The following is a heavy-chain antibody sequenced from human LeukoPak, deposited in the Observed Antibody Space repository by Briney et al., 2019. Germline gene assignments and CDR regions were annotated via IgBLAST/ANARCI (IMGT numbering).Heavy chain of an antibody. V-gene: IGHV3-7*01. CDR3: ARDAEQYQLLYLHPNDAFDI. D-gene: IGHD2-2*02. Sequence: PGGSLRLSCAASGFTFSSYWMSWVRQAPGKGLEWVANIKQDGSEKYYVDSVKGRFTISRDNAKNSLYLQMNSLRAEDTAVYYCARDAEQYQLLYLHPNDAFDIWGQGTMVTVSS. CDR2: IKQDGSEK. CDR1: GFTFSSYW. J-gene: IGHJ3*02.